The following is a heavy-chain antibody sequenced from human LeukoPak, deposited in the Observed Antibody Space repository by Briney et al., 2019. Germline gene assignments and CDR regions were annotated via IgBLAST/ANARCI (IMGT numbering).Heavy chain of an antibody. CDR1: GFTFSSYG. CDR3: AKPGYCSGGSCYSAYYEEDYFDY. Sequence: GGSLRLSCAASGFTFSSYGMHWVRQAPGKGLEWVAVISYDGSNKYYADSVKGRFTISRDNSKNTLYLQMNSLRAEDTAVYYCAKPGYCSGGSCYSAYYEEDYFDYWGQGTLVTVSS. J-gene: IGHJ4*02. V-gene: IGHV3-30*18. CDR2: ISYDGSNK. D-gene: IGHD2-15*01.